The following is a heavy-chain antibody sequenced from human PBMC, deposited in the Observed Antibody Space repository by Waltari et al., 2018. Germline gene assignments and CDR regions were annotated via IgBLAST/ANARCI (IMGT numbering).Heavy chain of an antibody. D-gene: IGHD2-2*03. CDR3: ARLPPMDKPAY. CDR2: SRSSSSYI. Sequence: EVQLVESGGGLVKPGGSLRLSCAASGFTFSSYSMNWVRQAPGRGLGWVLSSRSSSSYIYYADSGKGRFTISRDNAKNSLYLQMNSLRAEDTAVYYCARLPPMDKPAYWGQGTLVTVSS. V-gene: IGHV3-21*01. CDR1: GFTFSSYS. J-gene: IGHJ4*02.